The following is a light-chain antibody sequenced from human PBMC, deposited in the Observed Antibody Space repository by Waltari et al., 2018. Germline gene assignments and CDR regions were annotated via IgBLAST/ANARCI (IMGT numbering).Light chain of an antibody. Sequence: QSALTQPASVSGSPGQSITISCTGTSSDVGSYNLVSWYQQHPGKAPKLMIYEGSKRPSGVSNRFSGSKSGNTASLTISGLQAEDEADYDCCSYAGSSTFVFGGGTKLTV. CDR2: EGS. V-gene: IGLV2-23*03. CDR3: CSYAGSSTFV. J-gene: IGLJ2*01. CDR1: SSDVGSYNL.